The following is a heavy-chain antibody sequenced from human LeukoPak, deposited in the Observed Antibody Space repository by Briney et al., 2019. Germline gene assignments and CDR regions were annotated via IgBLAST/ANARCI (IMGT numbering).Heavy chain of an antibody. J-gene: IGHJ6*03. Sequence: GGALRLSCAASGFTFSSYSMNWVRQAPGKGLEWVSSISSSSSYIYYADSVKGRFTISRDNAKNSLYLQMNGLRAEDTAVYYCARDRPSYDFWSGYYEYYYYYMDVWGKGTTVTVSS. D-gene: IGHD3-3*01. CDR1: GFTFSSYS. CDR3: ARDRPSYDFWSGYYEYYYYYMDV. V-gene: IGHV3-21*01. CDR2: ISSSSSYI.